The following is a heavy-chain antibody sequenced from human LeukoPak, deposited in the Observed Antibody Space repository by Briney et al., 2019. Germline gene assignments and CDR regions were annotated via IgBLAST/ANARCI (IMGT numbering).Heavy chain of an antibody. CDR2: INHSGST. D-gene: IGHD3-10*01. Sequence: SETLSLTCAVYGGSFSGYYWSWIRQPPGKGLEWIGEINHSGSTNYNPSLKSRVTISVDTSKNQFSLKLSSVTAADTAMYYCAREGGSDYYGSGSYYSRSFDYWGQGTLVTVSS. CDR3: AREGGSDYYGSGSYYSRSFDY. V-gene: IGHV4-34*01. CDR1: GGSFSGYY. J-gene: IGHJ4*02.